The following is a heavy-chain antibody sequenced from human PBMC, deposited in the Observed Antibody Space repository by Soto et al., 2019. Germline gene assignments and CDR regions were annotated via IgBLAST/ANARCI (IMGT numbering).Heavy chain of an antibody. CDR3: ARDSEQWLVGSFYYGMDV. Sequence: QMQLVQSGAEVKKPGSSVKVSCKASGGTFSSYAISWVRQAPGQGLEWMGGIIPIFGTANYAQKFQGRVTITADESTSTAYMELSSLRSEDTAVYYCARDSEQWLVGSFYYGMDVWGQGTTVTVSS. CDR2: IIPIFGTA. CDR1: GGTFSSYA. J-gene: IGHJ6*02. D-gene: IGHD6-19*01. V-gene: IGHV1-69*01.